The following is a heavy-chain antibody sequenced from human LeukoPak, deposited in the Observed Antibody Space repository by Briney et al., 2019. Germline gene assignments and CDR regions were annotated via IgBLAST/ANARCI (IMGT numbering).Heavy chain of an antibody. D-gene: IGHD5-18*01. V-gene: IGHV3-9*03. CDR2: ISWNSGSI. Sequence: PGGSLRLSCAASGFTFDGYAMHWVRQAPGKGLEWVSGISWNSGSIGYADSVKGRFTISRDNAKNSLYLQMNSLRAEDMALYYCAKDLVGYSYGPFDYWGQGTLVTVSS. J-gene: IGHJ4*02. CDR1: GFTFDGYA. CDR3: AKDLVGYSYGPFDY.